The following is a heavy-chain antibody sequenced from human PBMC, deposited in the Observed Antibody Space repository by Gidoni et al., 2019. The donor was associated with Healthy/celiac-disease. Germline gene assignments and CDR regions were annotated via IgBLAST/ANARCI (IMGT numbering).Heavy chain of an antibody. J-gene: IGHJ4*02. CDR1: GFTFVDYA. D-gene: IGHD5-12*01. Sequence: EVQLVESGGGVVQPGGSLRLSCAASGFTFVDYAMHWVRQAPGKGLEWVSLISGDGGSTYYADSVKGRFTISRDNSKNSLYLQMNSLRTEDTALYYCAKDMGYSGYDFYDYWGQGTLVTVSS. CDR3: AKDMGYSGYDFYDY. V-gene: IGHV3-43*02. CDR2: ISGDGGST.